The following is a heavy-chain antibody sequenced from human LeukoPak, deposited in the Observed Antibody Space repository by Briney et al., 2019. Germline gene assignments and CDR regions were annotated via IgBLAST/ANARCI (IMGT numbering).Heavy chain of an antibody. CDR3: AKALRGFSGYDLVDY. D-gene: IGHD5-12*01. Sequence: GGSLRLSCAASGFTFSSYGMHWVRQAPGKGLEWVAVISYDGSNKRYADSVKGRFTISRDNSKKTLYLQMNSLRAEDTAMYYCAKALRGFSGYDLVDYWGQGTLVTVSS. J-gene: IGHJ4*02. CDR2: ISYDGSNK. V-gene: IGHV3-30*18. CDR1: GFTFSSYG.